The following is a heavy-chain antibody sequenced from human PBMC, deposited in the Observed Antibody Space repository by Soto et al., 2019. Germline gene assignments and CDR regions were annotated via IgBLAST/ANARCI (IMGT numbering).Heavy chain of an antibody. J-gene: IGHJ4*02. CDR3: AKGPGTLLWFGELEDDFDY. D-gene: IGHD3-10*01. CDR1: GFTFSSYG. V-gene: IGHV3-30*18. CDR2: ISYDGSNR. Sequence: QVQLVESGGGVVQPGRSLRLSCAASGFTFSSYGMHWVRQAPGKGLEWVAVISYDGSNRYYADSVKGRFTISRDNSKNTLYLQMNSLRAEDTAVYYCAKGPGTLLWFGELEDDFDYWGQGTLVTVSS.